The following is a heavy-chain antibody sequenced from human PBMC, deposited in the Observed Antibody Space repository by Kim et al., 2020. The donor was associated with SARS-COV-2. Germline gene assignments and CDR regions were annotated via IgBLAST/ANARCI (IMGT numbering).Heavy chain of an antibody. Sequence: GESLKISCKGSGYSFTSYWIGWVRQMPGKGLEWMGIIYPGDSDTRYSPSFQGQVTISADKSISTAYLQWSSLKASDTAMYYCARYPGRYYYDSSGPRNAFDIWGQGTMVTVSS. V-gene: IGHV5-51*01. CDR2: IYPGDSDT. D-gene: IGHD3-22*01. CDR1: GYSFTSYW. CDR3: ARYPGRYYYDSSGPRNAFDI. J-gene: IGHJ3*02.